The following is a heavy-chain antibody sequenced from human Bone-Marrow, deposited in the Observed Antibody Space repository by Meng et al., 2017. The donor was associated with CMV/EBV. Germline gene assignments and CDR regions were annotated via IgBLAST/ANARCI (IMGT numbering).Heavy chain of an antibody. CDR3: ARGGFGDCSSTSCFFYYYYYGMDV. D-gene: IGHD2-2*01. V-gene: IGHV4-39*07. CDR1: GGSISSSSYY. CDR2: IYYSGST. J-gene: IGHJ6*02. Sequence: SETLSLTCTVSGGSISSSSYYWGWIRQPPGKGLEWIGSIYYSGSTYYNPSLKSRVTISVDTSKNQFSLKLSSVTAADTAVYYCARGGFGDCSSTSCFFYYYYYGMDVWGQGTTVTVSS.